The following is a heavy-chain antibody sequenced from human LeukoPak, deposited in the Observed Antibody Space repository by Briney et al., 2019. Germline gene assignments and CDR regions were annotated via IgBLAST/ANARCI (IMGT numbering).Heavy chain of an antibody. J-gene: IGHJ4*02. CDR3: ARPERVTGGWDY. CDR1: GGTFSCYA. Sequence: ASVKVSCKASGGTFSCYAISWVRQAPGQGLEWMGGIIPIFGTANCAQKFQGRVTITADESTSTAYMELSSLRSEDTAVYYCARPERVTGGWDYWGQGTLVTVSS. V-gene: IGHV1-69*01. D-gene: IGHD3-10*01. CDR2: IIPIFGTA.